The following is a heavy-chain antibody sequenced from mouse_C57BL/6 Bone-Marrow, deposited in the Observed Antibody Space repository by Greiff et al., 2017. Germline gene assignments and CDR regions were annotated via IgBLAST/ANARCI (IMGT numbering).Heavy chain of an antibody. CDR1: GYTFTSYW. D-gene: IGHD4-1*01. V-gene: IGHV1-50*01. Sequence: QVQLQQPGAELVKPGASVKLSCKASGYTFTSYWMQWVKQRPGQGLEWIGEIDPSDSYTHYNQKFKGKATLTVDTSSSTAYMQLSSLTSEDSAVYYCARTNGDPWLAYWGQGTLVTVSA. CDR2: IDPSDSYT. CDR3: ARTNGDPWLAY. J-gene: IGHJ3*01.